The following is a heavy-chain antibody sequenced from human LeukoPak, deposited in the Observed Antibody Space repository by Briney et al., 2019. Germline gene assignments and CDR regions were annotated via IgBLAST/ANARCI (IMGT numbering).Heavy chain of an antibody. D-gene: IGHD5-12*01. Sequence: PGGSLRLSCAASGFSFSLHAMAWVRQAPGKGLECVLGISGSGGSTYYTDSVKGRFTISRDSSKSTLYLQMNSLRPEDTAVYYCAKDRDSKNGYRGYDYDFWGQGTLVTVSS. CDR3: AKDRDSKNGYRGYDYDF. V-gene: IGHV3-23*01. CDR1: GFSFSLHA. CDR2: ISGSGGST. J-gene: IGHJ4*02.